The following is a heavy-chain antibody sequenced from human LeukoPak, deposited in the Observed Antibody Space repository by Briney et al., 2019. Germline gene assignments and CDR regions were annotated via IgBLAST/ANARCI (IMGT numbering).Heavy chain of an antibody. CDR3: TAGTGYSDHDY. Sequence: GGSLRLSCAASVFTFNNAWMSWVRQAPGKGLEWVARIKSKTNDETTDYAAPVKGRFTISRDDSKNTLYLQMNSLKTEDTAVYYWTAGTGYSDHDYWGQGTLVTVSS. CDR2: IKSKTNDETT. V-gene: IGHV3-15*01. D-gene: IGHD5-12*01. J-gene: IGHJ4*02. CDR1: VFTFNNAW.